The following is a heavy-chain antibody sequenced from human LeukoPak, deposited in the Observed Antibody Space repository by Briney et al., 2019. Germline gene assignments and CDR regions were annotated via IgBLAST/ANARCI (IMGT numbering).Heavy chain of an antibody. CDR2: ISSSSSTI. Sequence: GGSLRLSCAASGFTFSSYSMNWVRQAPGKGLEWVSYISSSSSTIYYADSVKGRFTISRDNAKNSLYLQMNSLRAEDTAVYYCARDPGGYYYDSSGQLVGVSDAFDIWGQGTMVTVSS. CDR3: ARDPGGYYYDSSGQLVGVSDAFDI. D-gene: IGHD3-22*01. CDR1: GFTFSSYS. V-gene: IGHV3-48*04. J-gene: IGHJ3*02.